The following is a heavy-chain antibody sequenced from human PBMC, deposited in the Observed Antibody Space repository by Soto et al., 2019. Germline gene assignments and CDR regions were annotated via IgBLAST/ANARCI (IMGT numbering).Heavy chain of an antibody. Sequence: QVQLQESGPGLVKPSETLSLTCTVSGGSISSYYWSWIRQPPGKGLEYIGYIHYSGSTNYKPSLRSRVTISVDTSKNQFSLKLSSVTAADTAVHYCARHWTGLDYWGQGTLVTVSS. D-gene: IGHD2-8*02. CDR2: IHYSGST. J-gene: IGHJ4*02. CDR3: ARHWTGLDY. CDR1: GGSISSYY. V-gene: IGHV4-59*08.